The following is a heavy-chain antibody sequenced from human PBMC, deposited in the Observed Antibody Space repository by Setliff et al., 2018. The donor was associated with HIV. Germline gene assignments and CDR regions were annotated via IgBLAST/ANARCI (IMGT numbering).Heavy chain of an antibody. V-gene: IGHV1-18*01. CDR3: AREIYSYGHPVAFDI. CDR1: GYTFTSYG. CDR2: ISAYNGNT. Sequence: ASVKVSCKASGYTFTSYGISWVRQAPGQGLEWMGWISAYNGNTNYAQKLQGRVTMTTDTSTSTAYMELRSLGSDDTAVYYCAREIYSYGHPVAFDIWGQGTMVTVSS. J-gene: IGHJ3*02. D-gene: IGHD5-18*01.